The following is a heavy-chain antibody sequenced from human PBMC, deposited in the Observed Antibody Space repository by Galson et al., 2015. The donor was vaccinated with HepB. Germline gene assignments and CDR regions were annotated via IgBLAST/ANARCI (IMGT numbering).Heavy chain of an antibody. J-gene: IGHJ3*02. Sequence: CAISGDSVSSNSAAWNWIRQSPSRGLEWLGRTYYRSKWYNDYAVSVKSRITINPDTSKNQFSLQLNSVTPEDTAVYYCAMAAIAAAGTAFDIRGQGTMVTVSS. CDR1: GDSVSSNSAA. V-gene: IGHV6-1*01. CDR2: TYYRSKWYN. D-gene: IGHD6-13*01. CDR3: AMAAIAAAGTAFDI.